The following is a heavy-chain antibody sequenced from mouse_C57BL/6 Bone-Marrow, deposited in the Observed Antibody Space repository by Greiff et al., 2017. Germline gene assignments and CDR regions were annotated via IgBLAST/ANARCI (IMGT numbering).Heavy chain of an antibody. CDR1: GYTFTSYW. J-gene: IGHJ1*03. Sequence: QVQLQQSGAELVMPGASVKLSCKASGYTFTSYWMHWVKQRPGQGLEWIGEIDPSDSYTNYNQKFKGKSTLTVDKSSSTAYMQLSSLTSEDSAVYYCAGDYYYGSRWYFDVWGTGTAVTVSA. D-gene: IGHD1-1*01. CDR3: AGDYYYGSRWYFDV. CDR2: IDPSDSYT. V-gene: IGHV1-69*01.